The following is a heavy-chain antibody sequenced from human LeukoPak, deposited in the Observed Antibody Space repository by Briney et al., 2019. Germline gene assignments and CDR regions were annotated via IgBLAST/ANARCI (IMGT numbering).Heavy chain of an antibody. CDR2: IYYSVST. V-gene: IGHV4-59*01. J-gene: IGHJ6*03. CDR3: ARSYSNDYYYYMDV. Sequence: SETLSLTCTVSGGSISSYYWSWIRQPPGKGLEWIGYIYYSVSTNYTPSLKSRVTISVDTSKNQFSLKLSSVTAADTAVYYCARSYSNDYYYYMDVWGKGTTVTVSS. CDR1: GGSISSYY. D-gene: IGHD4-11*01.